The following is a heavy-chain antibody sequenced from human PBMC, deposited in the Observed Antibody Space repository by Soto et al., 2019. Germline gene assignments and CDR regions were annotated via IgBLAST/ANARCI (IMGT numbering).Heavy chain of an antibody. CDR1: GGSFSGYY. CDR2: INHSGST. V-gene: IGHV4-34*01. D-gene: IGHD2-2*01. Sequence: QVQLQQWGAGLLKPSETLSLTCAVYGGSFSGYYWSWIRQPPGKGLEWIGEINHSGSTNYNPSLKRRVTTSVDTSKNQLSLKLSSVTAADTAVYYCARGTDIVVVPAATDAFDIWGQGTMVTVSS. J-gene: IGHJ3*02. CDR3: ARGTDIVVVPAATDAFDI.